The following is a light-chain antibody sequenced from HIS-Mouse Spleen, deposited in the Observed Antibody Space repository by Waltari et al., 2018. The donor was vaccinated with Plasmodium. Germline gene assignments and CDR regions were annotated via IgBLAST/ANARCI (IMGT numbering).Light chain of an antibody. CDR1: QSVLYSSNNKNY. CDR2: WAS. J-gene: IGKJ2*01. Sequence: DIVMTQSPASLAVSLAGRATHNCKYSQSVLYSSNNKNYLAWYQQKPGQPTKLLIYWASTRESGVPDRFSGSGSGTDFTHTISSLQAEDVAVYYCQQYYSTPYTFGQGTKLEIK. CDR3: QQYYSTPYT. V-gene: IGKV4-1*01.